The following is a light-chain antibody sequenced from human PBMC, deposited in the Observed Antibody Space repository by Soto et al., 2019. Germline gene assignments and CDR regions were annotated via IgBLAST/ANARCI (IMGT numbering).Light chain of an antibody. CDR2: DAS. CDR3: QQRINWRRLT. V-gene: IGKV3-11*01. J-gene: IGKJ4*01. Sequence: EIVLTQSPATLSLSPGERATLSCRASQSVSIYLAWYQQKPGPAPRLLIYDASTRATGIPARFSGSGSGTDFTLTISSLEPEDFAVYYCQQRINWRRLTFGGGTKVEIK. CDR1: QSVSIY.